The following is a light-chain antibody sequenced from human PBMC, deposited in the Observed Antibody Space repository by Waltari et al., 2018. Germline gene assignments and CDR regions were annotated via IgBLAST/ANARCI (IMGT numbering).Light chain of an antibody. V-gene: IGLV2-23*01. Sequence: QSALTQPASVSGSPGQSITISCTGLSNYVGRYDFVSWYQQHPDRAPKVVISGDNKRPSGVPNRFSASNSGNMASLTISGLQAEDEAHYYCSSYAGLGPVLFGGGTKLTV. J-gene: IGLJ2*01. CDR3: SSYAGLGPVL. CDR2: GDN. CDR1: SNYVGRYDF.